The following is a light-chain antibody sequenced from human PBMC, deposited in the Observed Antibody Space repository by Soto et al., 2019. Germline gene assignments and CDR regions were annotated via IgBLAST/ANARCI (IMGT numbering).Light chain of an antibody. CDR3: ALYMGSGIWV. Sequence: QTVVTQEPSFSVSPGRTVTLTCGLSSGSVSTGYYPSWYQQTPGQAPRTLIYSTNTRSSGVPDRFSDSILGNKAALTITGAQADDESDYYCALYMGSGIWVFGGGTKLTVL. CDR1: SGSVSTGYY. CDR2: STN. J-gene: IGLJ3*02. V-gene: IGLV8-61*01.